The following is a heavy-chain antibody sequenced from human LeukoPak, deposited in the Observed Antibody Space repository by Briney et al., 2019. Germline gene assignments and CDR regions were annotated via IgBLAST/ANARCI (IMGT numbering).Heavy chain of an antibody. D-gene: IGHD5-24*01. Sequence: PGGSLRLSCAASGFTLRSNYMGWVRPAPGKGLEWVSIIYSWGSTYYPDSVKGRFTISRDNSKNTLYVQMNSLRAEDTAVYYCARGRRSRDGSNPPDAFDIWGQGTMVTVSS. J-gene: IGHJ3*02. CDR3: ARGRRSRDGSNPPDAFDI. V-gene: IGHV3-53*01. CDR2: IYSWGST. CDR1: GFTLRSNY.